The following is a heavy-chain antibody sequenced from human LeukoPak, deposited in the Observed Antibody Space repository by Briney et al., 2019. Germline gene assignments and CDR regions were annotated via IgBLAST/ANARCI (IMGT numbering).Heavy chain of an antibody. CDR2: IYYTGST. J-gene: IGHJ4*02. Sequence: SETLSLTCTVSGDSIGYYYWSWIRQPPGKGLEWIGYIYYTGSTDYNPSLKSRVTISVDTSKNQFSLKLSSVTAADTAVYYCARRLKYGSGSYSRYYFDYWGQGTLVTVSS. V-gene: IGHV4-59*12. CDR3: ARRLKYGSGSYSRYYFDY. CDR1: GDSIGYYY. D-gene: IGHD3-10*01.